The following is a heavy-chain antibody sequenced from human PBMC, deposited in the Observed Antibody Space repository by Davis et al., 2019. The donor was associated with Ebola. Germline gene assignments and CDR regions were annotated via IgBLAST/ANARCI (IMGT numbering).Heavy chain of an antibody. V-gene: IGHV7-4-1*02. D-gene: IGHD6-13*01. CDR1: GYTFTTYA. CDR2: INTNTGNP. J-gene: IGHJ4*02. CDR3: ARDQEHLGSSWTEGSDY. Sequence: ASVKVSCKTSGYTFTTYAMNWVRQAPGQGLEWMGWINTNTGNPTYAPSFTGRFVFSLDTSVSTAYLQISSLKAEDTAVYYCARDQEHLGSSWTEGSDYWGQGTLVTVSS.